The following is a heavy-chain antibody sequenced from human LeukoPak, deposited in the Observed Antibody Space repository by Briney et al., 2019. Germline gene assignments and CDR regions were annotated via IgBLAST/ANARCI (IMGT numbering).Heavy chain of an antibody. CDR1: GFTFSSYS. Sequence: GGSLRLSCAASGFTFSSYSMNWVRQAPGKGLEWVSYISSSSSYIYYADSVKGRFTISRHNAKNSLYLQMNSLRAEDTAVYYCASNGGYCSSTSCYSYFDSGGQGTLGTVSA. D-gene: IGHD2-2*02. J-gene: IGHJ4*02. CDR3: ASNGGYCSSTSCYSYFDS. CDR2: ISSSSSYI. V-gene: IGHV3-21*01.